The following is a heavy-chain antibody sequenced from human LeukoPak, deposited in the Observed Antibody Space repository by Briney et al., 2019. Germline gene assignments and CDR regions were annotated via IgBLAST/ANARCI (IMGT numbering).Heavy chain of an antibody. CDR1: GYTFTSYD. CDR2: INPNSGGT. CDR3: ARDLHRDDY. V-gene: IGHV1-2*02. Sequence: ASVKVSCKASGYTFTSYDINWVRQATGQGLEWMGWINPNSGGTNYAQKFQGRVTMTRDTSISTAYMELSRLRSDDTAVYYCARDLHRDDYWGQGTLVTVSS. J-gene: IGHJ4*02.